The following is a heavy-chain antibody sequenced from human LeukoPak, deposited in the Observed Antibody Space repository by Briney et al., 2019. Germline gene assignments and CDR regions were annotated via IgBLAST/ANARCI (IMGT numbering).Heavy chain of an antibody. J-gene: IGHJ4*02. D-gene: IGHD6-13*01. CDR2: ISYDGSNK. CDR1: GFTFSSYG. CDR3: AKDSSSNHPKPDY. V-gene: IGHV3-30*18. Sequence: GGSLRLSCAASGFTFSSYGMHWVRQAPGKGLQWVALISYDGSNKYYADSVKGRFTISRDNSKNTLYLQMNSLRAEDTAVYYCAKDSSSNHPKPDYWGQGTLVTVSS.